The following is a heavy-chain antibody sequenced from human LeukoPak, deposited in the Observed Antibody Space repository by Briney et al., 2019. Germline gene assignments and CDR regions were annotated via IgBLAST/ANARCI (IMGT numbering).Heavy chain of an antibody. CDR1: GYSIGSGYY. Sequence: SETLSLTCTVSGYSIGSGYYWGWIRQPPGKGLEWIGEINHSGSTNYNPSLKSRVTISVDTSKNQFSLKLSSVTAADTAVYYCARSPRTYYYYYYYMDVWGKGTTVTISS. V-gene: IGHV4-38-2*02. CDR3: ARSPRTYYYYYYYMDV. D-gene: IGHD1-1*01. J-gene: IGHJ6*03. CDR2: INHSGST.